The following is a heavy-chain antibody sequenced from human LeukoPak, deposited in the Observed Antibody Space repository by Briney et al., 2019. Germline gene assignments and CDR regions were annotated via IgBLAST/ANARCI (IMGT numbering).Heavy chain of an antibody. Sequence: PSQTLSLTCTVSGGSITSVGYYWTWLRQPAGKGLEWIGRIYPSGNTMYNPSLTSRVTISVDTSKNQFSLKLSSVTAPDTAVYYCARVFGGSDFNYYYYMDVWGKGTTVTISS. CDR1: GGSITSVGYY. J-gene: IGHJ6*03. CDR2: IYPSGNT. D-gene: IGHD5-12*01. V-gene: IGHV4-61*02. CDR3: ARVFGGSDFNYYYYMDV.